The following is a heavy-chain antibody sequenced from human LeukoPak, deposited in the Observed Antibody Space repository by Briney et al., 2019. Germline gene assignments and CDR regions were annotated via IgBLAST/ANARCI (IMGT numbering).Heavy chain of an antibody. CDR1: GYSITSGYY. J-gene: IGHJ4*02. Sequence: SETLSLTRNVSGYSITSGYYWGWIRQPPGKGLEWIGSIYHSGETYDNPSLKSRVAISVDTSKNQFSLKLNSVTAADTAVYFCARAPYCGGGTCYPGGVYNFDCWGQGILVTVSS. V-gene: IGHV4-38-2*02. D-gene: IGHD2-15*01. CDR2: IYHSGET. CDR3: ARAPYCGGGTCYPGGVYNFDC.